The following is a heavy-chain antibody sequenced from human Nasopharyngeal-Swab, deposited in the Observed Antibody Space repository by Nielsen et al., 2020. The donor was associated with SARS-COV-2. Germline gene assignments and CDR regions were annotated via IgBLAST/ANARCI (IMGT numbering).Heavy chain of an antibody. V-gene: IGHV3-64D*06. J-gene: IGHJ4*02. CDR1: GFTFSSYA. CDR3: VKDGDTAMVSLPFDY. D-gene: IGHD5-18*01. CDR2: ISSNGGST. Sequence: GGSLRLSCAASGFTFSSYAMHWVRQAPGKGLEYVSAISSNGGSTYYADSVKGRFTISRDNSKNTLYLQMSSLRAEDTAVYYCVKDGDTAMVSLPFDYWGQGTLVTVSS.